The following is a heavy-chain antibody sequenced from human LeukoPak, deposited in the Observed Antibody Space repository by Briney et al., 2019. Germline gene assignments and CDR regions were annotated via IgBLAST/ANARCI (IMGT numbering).Heavy chain of an antibody. J-gene: IGHJ4*02. CDR3: ARHNTLGYCSGGTCPFDY. V-gene: IGHV5-51*01. CDR1: GYSFTSYW. Sequence: GESLKISCKGSGYSFTSYWIGWVRQMPGEGLEWMGIIYPGDSDTRYSPSFQGQVTISADKSISTAYLQWSSLKASDTAMYYCARHNTLGYCSGGTCPFDYWGQGTLVTVSS. CDR2: IYPGDSDT. D-gene: IGHD2-15*01.